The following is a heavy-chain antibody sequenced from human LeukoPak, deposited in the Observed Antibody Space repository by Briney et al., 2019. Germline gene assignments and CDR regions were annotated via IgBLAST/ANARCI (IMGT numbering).Heavy chain of an antibody. CDR2: ISTSSIYI. J-gene: IGHJ4*02. V-gene: IGHV3-21*06. CDR1: GFTFSSYS. D-gene: IGHD1-26*01. Sequence: GGSLRLSCAASGFTFSSYSMNWVRQAPGKGLEWVSSISTSSIYIYYTDSVKGRFTISRDNAQNSLYLHMSSLRAEDTAVYYCARDRGSGSYSPIDYWGQGTLVTVSS. CDR3: ARDRGSGSYSPIDY.